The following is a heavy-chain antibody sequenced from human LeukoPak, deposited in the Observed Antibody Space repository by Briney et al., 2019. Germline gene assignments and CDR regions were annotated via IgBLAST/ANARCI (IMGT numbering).Heavy chain of an antibody. CDR1: GFTFGDYA. Sequence: GGSLRLSCTASGFTFGDYAMSWVRQAPGKGLEWVGFIRSKAYGGTTEYAASVKGRFTISRDDSKSIAYLQMNSLRAEDTAVYYCARLPSSIAALARSNWGQGTLVTVSS. J-gene: IGHJ4*02. CDR2: IRSKAYGGTT. V-gene: IGHV3-49*04. D-gene: IGHD6-6*01. CDR3: ARLPSSIAALARSN.